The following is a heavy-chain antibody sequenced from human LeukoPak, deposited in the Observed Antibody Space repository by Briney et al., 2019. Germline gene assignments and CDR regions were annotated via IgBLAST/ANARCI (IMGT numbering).Heavy chain of an antibody. D-gene: IGHD6-19*01. CDR3: ARGGGSGWYNWFDR. CDR1: GFTFSSYA. V-gene: IGHV3-30*04. CDR2: ISYDGSNK. Sequence: GRSLRLSCAASGFTFSSYAMHWVRQAPGKGLEWVAVISYDGSNKYYADSVKGRFTISRDNSKNTLYLQMNSLRAEDTAVYYCARGGGSGWYNWFDRWGQGTLVTVSS. J-gene: IGHJ5*02.